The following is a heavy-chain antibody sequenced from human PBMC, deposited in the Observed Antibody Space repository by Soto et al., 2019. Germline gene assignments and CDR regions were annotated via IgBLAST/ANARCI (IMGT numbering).Heavy chain of an antibody. V-gene: IGHV3-11*01. CDR3: AREGPPMVRGRNAFDI. D-gene: IGHD3-10*01. CDR1: GFTFSDYY. Sequence: GGSLRLSCAASGFTFSDYYMSWIRQAPGKGLEWVSYISSSGSTIYYADSVKGRFTISRDNAKNSLYLQMNSLRAEDTAVYYCAREGPPMVRGRNAFDIWGQGTMVTVSS. J-gene: IGHJ3*02. CDR2: ISSSGSTI.